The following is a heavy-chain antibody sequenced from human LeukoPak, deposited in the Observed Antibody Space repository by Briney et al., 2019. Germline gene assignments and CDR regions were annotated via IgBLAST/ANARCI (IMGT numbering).Heavy chain of an antibody. J-gene: IGHJ4*02. CDR1: GGSISSGDYY. CDR3: ARLGIVATVVDY. CDR2: IYYSGST. Sequence: SETLSLTCTVSGGSISSGDYYWSWIRQPPGKGLEWIGYIYYSGSTYYNPSLKSRVTISVDTSMNQFSLKLSSVTAADTAVYYCARLGIVATVVDYWGQGTLVTVSS. D-gene: IGHD5-12*01. V-gene: IGHV4-30-4*01.